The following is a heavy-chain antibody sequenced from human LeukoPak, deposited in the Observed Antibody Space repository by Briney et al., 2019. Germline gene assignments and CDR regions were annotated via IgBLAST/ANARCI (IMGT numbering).Heavy chain of an antibody. J-gene: IGHJ3*02. D-gene: IGHD3-9*01. V-gene: IGHV4-34*01. Sequence: SETLSLTCAVYGGSFSGYYWSWIRQPPGKGLEWIGEINHSGSTNYNPSLKSRVTISVDTSKNQFSLKLCSVTAADTAVYYCAGGGRLRYFDWFRKRPDSNDAFDIWGQGTMVTVSS. CDR1: GGSFSGYY. CDR2: INHSGST. CDR3: AGGGRLRYFDWFRKRPDSNDAFDI.